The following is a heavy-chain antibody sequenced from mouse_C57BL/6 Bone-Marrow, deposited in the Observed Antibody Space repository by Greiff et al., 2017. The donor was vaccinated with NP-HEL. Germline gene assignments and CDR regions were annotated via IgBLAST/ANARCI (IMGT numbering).Heavy chain of an antibody. Sequence: VQLQQSGAELVRPGASVKLSCTASGFNIKDDYMHWVKQRPEQGLEWIGWIDPENGDTEYASKFQGKATITADTSSNTAYQQLSSLTSEDTAVYYCTTNYDEASWFAYWGQGTLVTVSA. D-gene: IGHD2-4*01. J-gene: IGHJ3*01. V-gene: IGHV14-4*01. CDR1: GFNIKDDY. CDR2: IDPENGDT. CDR3: TTNYDEASWFAY.